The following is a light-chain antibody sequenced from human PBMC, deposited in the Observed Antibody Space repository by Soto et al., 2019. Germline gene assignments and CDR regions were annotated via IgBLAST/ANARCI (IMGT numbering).Light chain of an antibody. CDR1: SSDVGAYDY. Sequence: QSALTQPASVSGSPGQSITISCTGTSSDVGAYDYVSWYQQHPGKAPKVMIFEVSNRPSGVSNRFSGSKSGNTASLTISGLQAEDEGDYYCSSYTSSTPVVFGGGTKLTVL. CDR2: EVS. V-gene: IGLV2-14*01. CDR3: SSYTSSTPVV. J-gene: IGLJ2*01.